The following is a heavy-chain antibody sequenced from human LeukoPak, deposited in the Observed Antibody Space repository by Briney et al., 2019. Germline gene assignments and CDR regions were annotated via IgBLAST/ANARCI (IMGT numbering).Heavy chain of an antibody. D-gene: IGHD5-24*01. CDR1: GGSFSDYY. CDR2: IIQSGVT. J-gene: IGHJ4*02. Sequence: SETLSLTCAVYGGSFSDYYWSWIRQAPGKGLEWIGEIIQSGVTNYNPSLKSRATMSIDTSKNQFSLKLSSVTAADTAVYSCARGNRAGYNFDYWGQGALVTVSS. V-gene: IGHV4-34*01. CDR3: ARGNRAGYNFDY.